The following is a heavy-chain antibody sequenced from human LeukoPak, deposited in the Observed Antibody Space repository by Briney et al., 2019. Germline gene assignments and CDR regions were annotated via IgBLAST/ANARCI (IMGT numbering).Heavy chain of an antibody. CDR2: INHSGST. Sequence: PSETLSLTCTVSGGSISSYYWSWIRQPPGKGLEWIGEINHSGSTNYNPSLTSRVTISVDTSKNQFSLKLSSVTAADTAVYYCARELRLLWFGESIDYWGQGTLLTVSS. V-gene: IGHV4-34*01. CDR1: GGSISSYY. J-gene: IGHJ4*02. CDR3: ARELRLLWFGESIDY. D-gene: IGHD3-10*01.